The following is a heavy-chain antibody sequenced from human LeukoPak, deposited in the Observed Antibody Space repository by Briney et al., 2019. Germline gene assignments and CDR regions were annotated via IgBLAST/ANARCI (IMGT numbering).Heavy chain of an antibody. Sequence: SQTLSLTCTVSGGSISSGGYYWSWIRQHPGKGLEWIGYIYYSGSTYYNPSLRSRVTISVDTSKNQFSLKLSSVTAADTAVYYCARGLSGGSCYPNWGQGTLVTVSS. CDR3: ARGLSGGSCYPN. D-gene: IGHD2-15*01. J-gene: IGHJ4*02. CDR1: GGSISSGGYY. CDR2: IYYSGST. V-gene: IGHV4-31*03.